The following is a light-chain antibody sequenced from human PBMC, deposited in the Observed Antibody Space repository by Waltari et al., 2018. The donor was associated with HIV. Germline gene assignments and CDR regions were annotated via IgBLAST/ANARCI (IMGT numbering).Light chain of an antibody. V-gene: IGKV2-28*01. CDR1: QSLLHTNGYNY. CDR3: MQALQTPYT. CDR2: LGS. J-gene: IGKJ2*01. Sequence: DIVLTKSPLSVPVTHGEPASISCRSTQSLLHTNGYNYLDWYLLTPGQSPQLLIYLGSNRASGVPDRFSGSGSGTDFTLKISRVEAEDVGVYYCMQALQTPYTFGQGTKLEIK.